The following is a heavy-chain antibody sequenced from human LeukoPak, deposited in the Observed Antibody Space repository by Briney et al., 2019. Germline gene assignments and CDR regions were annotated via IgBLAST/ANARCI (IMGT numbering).Heavy chain of an antibody. CDR1: GYTFTSYG. CDR3: ARGYCSSTSCSMADWFDP. J-gene: IGHJ5*02. CDR2: ICAYNGNT. V-gene: IGHV1-18*01. Sequence: ASVKVSCKASGYTFTSYGISWVRQAPGQGLEWGGWICAYNGNTNYAQKLQGRVTVTTDTSTSTAYMELRSLRSDDTAVYYCARGYCSSTSCSMADWFDPWGQGTLVTVSS. D-gene: IGHD2-2*01.